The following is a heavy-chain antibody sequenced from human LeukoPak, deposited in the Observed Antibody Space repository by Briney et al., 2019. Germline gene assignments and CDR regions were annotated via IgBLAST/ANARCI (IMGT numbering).Heavy chain of an antibody. Sequence: PSETLSLTCIVSGSSINSGYYWGSIRQPPGKGLEWIGTIYDRGNTYNNPSLKSRVTISVDTSKNQLSLKLTSVTAADTAVYYCARLPGASRPRYYFDYWGQGTLVTVSS. J-gene: IGHJ4*02. V-gene: IGHV4-38-2*02. CDR1: GSSINSGYY. D-gene: IGHD6-6*01. CDR3: ARLPGASRPRYYFDY. CDR2: IYDRGNT.